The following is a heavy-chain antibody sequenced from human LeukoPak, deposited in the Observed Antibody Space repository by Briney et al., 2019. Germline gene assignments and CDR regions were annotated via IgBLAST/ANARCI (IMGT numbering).Heavy chain of an antibody. Sequence: PGGSLRLSRAASGFTSSTYTMNWVRQAPGKGLEWVSVICGSGGNTYYADSVKGRFTISRDNSNNMLYLQMNSLRPEDTAIYYCAKGGGGSCYSALAYWGQGTLVTVSS. V-gene: IGHV3-23*01. CDR2: ICGSGGNT. J-gene: IGHJ4*02. CDR3: AKGGGGSCYSALAY. CDR1: GFTSSTYT. D-gene: IGHD2-15*01.